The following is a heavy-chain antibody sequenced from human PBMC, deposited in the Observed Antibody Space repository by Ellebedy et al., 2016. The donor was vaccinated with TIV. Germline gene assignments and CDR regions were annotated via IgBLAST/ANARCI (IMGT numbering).Heavy chain of an antibody. V-gene: IGHV4-59*01. Sequence: GSLRLSCTVSGGSISRYYWSWIRQPPGKGLEWIGYIYYSGSTNYNPSLKSRVTISVDTSKNQFSLKLSSVTAADTAVYYCARGESQTTLLSVWGQGTMVTVSS. CDR1: GGSISRYY. J-gene: IGHJ3*01. CDR2: IYYSGST. CDR3: ARGESQTTLLSV. D-gene: IGHD4-17*01.